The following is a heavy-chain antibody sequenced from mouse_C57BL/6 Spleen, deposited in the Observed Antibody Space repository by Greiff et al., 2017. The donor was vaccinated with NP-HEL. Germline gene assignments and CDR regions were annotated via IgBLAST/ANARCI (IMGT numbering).Heavy chain of an antibody. CDR3: TRTAQATWVAY. CDR1: GFNIKDDY. V-gene: IGHV14-4*01. D-gene: IGHD3-2*02. J-gene: IGHJ3*01. Sequence: EVKLVESGAELVRPGASVKLSCTASGFNIKDDYMHWVKQRPEQGLEWIGWIDPVNGDTEYASKFQGKATITADTSSNTAYLQLSSLTSEDTAVYYCTRTAQATWVAYWGQETLVTVSA. CDR2: IDPVNGDT.